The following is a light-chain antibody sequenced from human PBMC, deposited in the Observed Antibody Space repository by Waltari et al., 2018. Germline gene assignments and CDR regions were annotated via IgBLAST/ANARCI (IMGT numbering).Light chain of an antibody. CDR3: ATWDNSLTAVV. V-gene: IGLV1-51*01. Sequence: QSVLTQPPSVSAGPGQKVTISCSGSSSNIGNYFVSWYHQLPGATPKLLIYDNYKRPSGIHDRISASKSGTSATLDITGLQIGDEADDYCATWDNSLTAVVFGGGTKLTVL. J-gene: IGLJ2*01. CDR1: SSNIGNYF. CDR2: DNY.